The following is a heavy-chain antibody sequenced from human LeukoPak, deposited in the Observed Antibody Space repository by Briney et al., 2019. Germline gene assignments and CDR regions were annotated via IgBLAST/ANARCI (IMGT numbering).Heavy chain of an antibody. CDR2: IYYSGST. CDR3: ARIEYYDILTGYYSPFGAFDI. Sequence: PSETLSLTCTVSGGSISSYYWSWIRQPPGKGLEWIGYIYYSGSTNYNPSLKSRVTISVDTSKNQFSLKLSSVTAADTAVYYCARIEYYDILTGYYSPFGAFDIWGQGTMVTVSS. V-gene: IGHV4-59*01. D-gene: IGHD3-9*01. CDR1: GGSISSYY. J-gene: IGHJ3*02.